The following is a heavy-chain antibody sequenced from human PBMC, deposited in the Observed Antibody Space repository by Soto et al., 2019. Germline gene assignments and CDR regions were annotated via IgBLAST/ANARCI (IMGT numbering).Heavy chain of an antibody. J-gene: IGHJ6*02. V-gene: IGHV1-46*01. CDR2: INPSGGST. CDR3: ARSYYYDSSGRRTDYYYYGMDV. D-gene: IGHD3-22*01. Sequence: ASVKVSCKASGYTFTSYYMHWVRQAPGQGLEWMGIINPSGGSTSYAQKFQGRVTMTRDTSTSTVYMELSSLRSEDTAVYYCARSYYYDSSGRRTDYYYYGMDVWGQGTTVTVS. CDR1: GYTFTSYY.